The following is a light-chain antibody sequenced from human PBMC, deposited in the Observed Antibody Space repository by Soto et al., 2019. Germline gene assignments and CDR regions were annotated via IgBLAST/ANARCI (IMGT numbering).Light chain of an antibody. Sequence: IELTQSPSTLSASVGDSLTITCQASQNINTWLAWYKQKPGKGPTLLIYRASRLESGVPSRFRGSGSGTDFALTISSLKPADFATYYCQQYETYSWTFGQGTKVDIK. V-gene: IGKV1-5*03. J-gene: IGKJ1*01. CDR1: QNINTW. CDR3: QQYETYSWT. CDR2: RAS.